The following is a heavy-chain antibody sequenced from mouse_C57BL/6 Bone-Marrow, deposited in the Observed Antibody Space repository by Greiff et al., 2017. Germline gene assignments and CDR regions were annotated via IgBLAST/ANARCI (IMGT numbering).Heavy chain of an antibody. Sequence: VHVKQSGAELVRPGASVKLSCTASGFNIKDDYMHWVKQRPEQGLEWIGWIDPENGDTEYASKFQGKATITADTSSNTAYLQLSSLTSEDTAVYYCTTYDYDPWGQGTLVTVSA. D-gene: IGHD2-4*01. CDR3: TTYDYDP. CDR1: GFNIKDDY. V-gene: IGHV14-4*01. J-gene: IGHJ3*01. CDR2: IDPENGDT.